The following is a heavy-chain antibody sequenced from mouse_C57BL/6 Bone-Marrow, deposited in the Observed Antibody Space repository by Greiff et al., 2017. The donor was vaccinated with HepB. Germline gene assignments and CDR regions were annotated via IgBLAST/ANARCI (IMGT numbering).Heavy chain of an antibody. CDR2: IWRGGST. Sequence: VQLQQSGPGLVQPSQSLSITCTVSGFSLTSYGVHWVRQSPGKGLEWLGVIWRGGSTDYNAACMSRLSITKDNSKSQVFFKMNSLQADDTAIYYCAKKTYYYGSSYDYYAMDYWGQGTSVTVSS. CDR1: GFSLTSYG. D-gene: IGHD1-1*01. J-gene: IGHJ4*01. CDR3: AKKTYYYGSSYDYYAMDY. V-gene: IGHV2-5*01.